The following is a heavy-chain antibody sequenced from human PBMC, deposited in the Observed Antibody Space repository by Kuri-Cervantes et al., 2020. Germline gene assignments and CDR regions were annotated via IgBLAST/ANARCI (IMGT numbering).Heavy chain of an antibody. Sequence: SETLSLTCTVSGGSVSSGSYYWSWIRQPPGKGLEWIGYIYYSGSTNYNPSLKSRVTISVDTSKNQFSLKLSSVTAADTAVYYCARLPIQDGGYFDYWGQGTLVTVSS. J-gene: IGHJ4*02. CDR3: ARLPIQDGGYFDY. V-gene: IGHV4-61*01. CDR1: GGSVSSGSYY. D-gene: IGHD3-16*01. CDR2: IYYSGST.